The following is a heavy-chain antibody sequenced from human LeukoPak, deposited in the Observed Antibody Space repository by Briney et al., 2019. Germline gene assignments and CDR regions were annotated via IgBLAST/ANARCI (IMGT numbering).Heavy chain of an antibody. CDR3: ARAPWDIVVVPAAAGYYYYMDV. CDR1: GFTFSNFG. V-gene: IGHV3-30*03. Sequence: GGSLRLSCAVSGFTFSNFGMHWVRQAPGKGLEWVAFTSYDAKKSEYADSVKGRFTVSRDNSNNTLYLLMNSLRPEDTAVYFCARAPWDIVVVPAAAGYYYYMDVWGKGTTVTVSS. D-gene: IGHD2-2*01. J-gene: IGHJ6*03. CDR2: TSYDAKKS.